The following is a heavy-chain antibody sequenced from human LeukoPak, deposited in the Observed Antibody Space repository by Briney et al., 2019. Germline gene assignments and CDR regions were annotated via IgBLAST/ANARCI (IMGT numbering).Heavy chain of an antibody. D-gene: IGHD5-24*01. J-gene: IGHJ4*02. CDR1: GFTVSMNY. V-gene: IGHV3-53*01. Sequence: PGGSLRLSCAASGFTVSMNYMSWVRQVPGKGLEWGSVIYSGGSTYYADSVKGRFTISRDNSKNTLYLQMNSLRAEDTAVYYCARDSRRDGYNYQDRSSYYLDYWGQRTPLTVSS. CDR3: ARDSRRDGYNYQDRSSYYLDY. CDR2: IYSGGST.